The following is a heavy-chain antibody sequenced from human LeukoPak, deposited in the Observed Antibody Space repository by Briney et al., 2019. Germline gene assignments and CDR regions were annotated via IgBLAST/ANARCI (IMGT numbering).Heavy chain of an antibody. CDR1: GFTFSSDA. CDR3: ARTYIVGATSIDY. Sequence: GGSLRLSCAASGFTFSSDAMHWVRQAPGKGLEWVGVISYDGSNKYYADSVKGRFTISRDNSKNTLCLQMNSLRAEDTAIYYCARTYIVGATSIDYWGQGTLVTVSS. V-gene: IGHV3-30*04. J-gene: IGHJ4*02. CDR2: ISYDGSNK. D-gene: IGHD1-26*01.